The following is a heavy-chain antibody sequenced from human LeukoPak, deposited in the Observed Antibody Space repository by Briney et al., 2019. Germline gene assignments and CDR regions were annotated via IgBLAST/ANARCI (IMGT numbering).Heavy chain of an antibody. V-gene: IGHV4-59*08. J-gene: IGHJ6*03. CDR3: ARHRAYYYGSGSYSPYYYYYMDV. Sequence: PSETLSLTCTVSGGSISSYYWSWIRQPPGKGLEWIGYIYYSGSTNYNPSLKSRVTISVDTSKNQFSLKLSSVTAADTAVYYCARHRAYYYGSGSYSPYYYYYMDVWGKGTTVTISS. D-gene: IGHD3-10*01. CDR2: IYYSGST. CDR1: GGSISSYY.